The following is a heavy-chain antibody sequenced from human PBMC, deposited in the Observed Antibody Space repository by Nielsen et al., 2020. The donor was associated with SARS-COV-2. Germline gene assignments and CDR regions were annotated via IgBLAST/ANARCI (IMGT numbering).Heavy chain of an antibody. CDR3: ATLGYSSSSSDYYGMDV. D-gene: IGHD6-6*01. CDR2: INWNGGST. Sequence: GESLKISWAASGFTFDDYGMSWVRQAPGKGLEWVSGINWNGGSTGYADSVKGRFTISRDNAKNSLYLQMNSLRAEDTALYHCATLGYSSSSSDYYGMDVWGQGTTVTVSS. CDR1: GFTFDDYG. J-gene: IGHJ6*02. V-gene: IGHV3-20*01.